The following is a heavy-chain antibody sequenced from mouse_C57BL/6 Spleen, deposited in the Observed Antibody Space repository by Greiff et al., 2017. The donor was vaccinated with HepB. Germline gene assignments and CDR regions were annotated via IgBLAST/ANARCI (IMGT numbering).Heavy chain of an antibody. CDR1: GYTFTSYW. Sequence: QVHVKQSGAELAKPGASVKLSCKASGYTFTSYWMHWVKQRPGQGLEWIGYINPSSGYTKYNQKFKDKATLTADKSSSTAYMQLSSLTYEDSAVYYCARSPLDSSGLDYWGQGTTLTVSS. J-gene: IGHJ2*01. D-gene: IGHD3-2*02. CDR3: ARSPLDSSGLDY. CDR2: INPSSGYT. V-gene: IGHV1-7*01.